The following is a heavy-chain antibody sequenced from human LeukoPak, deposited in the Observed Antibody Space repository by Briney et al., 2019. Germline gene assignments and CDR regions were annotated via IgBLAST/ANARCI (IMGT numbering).Heavy chain of an antibody. V-gene: IGHV4-34*01. D-gene: IGHD4-23*01. CDR2: INHSGST. J-gene: IGHJ4*01. CDR1: GGSFSGYY. Sequence: SETLSLTCAVYGGSFSGYYWSWIRQPPGKGLEWIGEINHSGSTNYNPSLKSRVTISVDTSKNQFSLKLSSVTAADTAVYYCASSSVVTSSFDYWGHGTLVTVSS. CDR3: ASSSVVTSSFDY.